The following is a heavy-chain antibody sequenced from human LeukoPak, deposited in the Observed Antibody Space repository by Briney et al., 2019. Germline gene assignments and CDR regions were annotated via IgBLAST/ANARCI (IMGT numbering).Heavy chain of an antibody. Sequence: PGGSLRLSCAASGFTFSSYAMSWVRQAPGKGLEWVSAISGSGGSTYYADSVKGRFTISRDNSKNTLYLQMNSLRAEDTAVYYCARPTYYYDSSGHRDDAFDIWGQGTMVTVSS. J-gene: IGHJ3*02. CDR3: ARPTYYYDSSGHRDDAFDI. CDR2: ISGSGGST. D-gene: IGHD3-22*01. CDR1: GFTFSSYA. V-gene: IGHV3-23*01.